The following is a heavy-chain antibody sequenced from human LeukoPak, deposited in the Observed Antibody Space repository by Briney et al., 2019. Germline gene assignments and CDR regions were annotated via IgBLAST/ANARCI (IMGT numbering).Heavy chain of an antibody. D-gene: IGHD3-22*01. CDR1: GFTFSNSW. CDR2: IKADGSQK. J-gene: IGHJ4*02. V-gene: IGHV3-7*01. CDR3: ARGASSGYYSDY. Sequence: GGSLRLSCAASGFTFSNSWMSWVRQAPERGLEWVANIKADGSQKDYVDSMKGRFTVSRDNAKNSVYLEMKSLRVEDTAIYYCARGASSGYYSDYWGQGTLVTVSS.